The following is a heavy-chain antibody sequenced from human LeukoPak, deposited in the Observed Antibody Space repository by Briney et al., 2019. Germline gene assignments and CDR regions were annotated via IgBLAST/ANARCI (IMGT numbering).Heavy chain of an antibody. Sequence: GGSLRLSCAASGFIFSDYAMHWVRQAPGKGLEWLVVISYDGVNTHYAESVRGRFSISRDQSKNTLYLQMNSLRPEDTAVYHCARGPRGGSGWLEYLDFWGQGTLVIVSS. CDR3: ARGPRGGSGWLEYLDF. D-gene: IGHD6-19*01. J-gene: IGHJ4*02. CDR2: ISYDGVNT. V-gene: IGHV3-30-3*01. CDR1: GFIFSDYA.